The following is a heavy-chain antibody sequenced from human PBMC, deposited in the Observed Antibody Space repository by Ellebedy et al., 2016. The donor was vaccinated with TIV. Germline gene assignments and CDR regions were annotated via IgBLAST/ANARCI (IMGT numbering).Heavy chain of an antibody. CDR2: IFYRGST. Sequence: MPGGSLRLSCAASGFTFSSYGMTWVRQAPGKGLEWIAYIFYRGSTTYNPSLKSRVTVSVDTSKNQFSLTLDSVTAADTAVYYCARHFRYTYGHLIDWGPGILVTVAS. CDR3: ARHFRYTYGHLID. J-gene: IGHJ4*02. V-gene: IGHV4-59*08. D-gene: IGHD5-18*01. CDR1: GFTFSSYG.